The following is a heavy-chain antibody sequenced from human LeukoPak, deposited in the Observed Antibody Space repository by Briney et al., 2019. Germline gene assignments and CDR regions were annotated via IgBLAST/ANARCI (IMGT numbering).Heavy chain of an antibody. CDR3: ARDPLLWFGEPSDAFDI. J-gene: IGHJ3*02. D-gene: IGHD3-10*01. CDR2: ISYDGSNK. V-gene: IGHV3-30*03. CDR1: GFTFSSYG. Sequence: PGRSLRLSCAASGFTFSSYGMHWVRQAPGKGLEWVAVISYDGSNKYYADSVKGRFTISRDNSKNTLYLQMNSLRAEDTAVYYCARDPLLWFGEPSDAFDIWGQGTMVTVSS.